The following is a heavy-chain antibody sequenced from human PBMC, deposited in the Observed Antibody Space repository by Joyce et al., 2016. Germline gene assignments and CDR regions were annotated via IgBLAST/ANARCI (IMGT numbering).Heavy chain of an antibody. V-gene: IGHV3-23*01. CDR2: ITGTTSSTSST. Sequence: EVQLLESGGGLVQPGGSLRLSCKASGFIFSRAAMNWVRQVPGKGLEWISVITGTTSSTSSTYYGGSVKGRFTISRDNSKNTLYLQMNSLRAEDTAVYYCVKDGTMTTLGVFEMWGQGTKVTVSS. J-gene: IGHJ3*02. D-gene: IGHD4-17*01. CDR3: VKDGTMTTLGVFEM. CDR1: GFIFSRAA.